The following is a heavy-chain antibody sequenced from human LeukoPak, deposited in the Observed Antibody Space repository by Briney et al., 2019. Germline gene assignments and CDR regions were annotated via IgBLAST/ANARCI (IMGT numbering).Heavy chain of an antibody. CDR2: IYYSGST. CDR1: GGSISSYY. J-gene: IGHJ1*01. CDR3: ARTGSSGWEPLEYFQH. V-gene: IGHV4-59*01. D-gene: IGHD6-19*01. Sequence: SETLSLTCTVSGGSISSYYWSWIRQPPGKRLEWIGYIYYSGSTNYNPSLKSRVTMSVDTSKNQFSLKLSSVTAADTAIYYCARTGSSGWEPLEYFQHWGQGTLVTVSS.